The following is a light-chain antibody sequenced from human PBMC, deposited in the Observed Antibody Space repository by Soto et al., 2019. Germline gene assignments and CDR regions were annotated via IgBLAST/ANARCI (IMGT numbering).Light chain of an antibody. Sequence: QSVLTQSPSASGTPGQRVTISCSGSSSDVGNNYVYWYQQVPGTAPKLLMYKSSQRPSGVPDRFSGSKSGTSASLAISGLRSEDEADYYCAAWDDSLSGWVFGGGTKLTVL. CDR3: AAWDDSLSGWV. CDR1: SSDVGNNY. J-gene: IGLJ3*02. CDR2: KSS. V-gene: IGLV1-47*01.